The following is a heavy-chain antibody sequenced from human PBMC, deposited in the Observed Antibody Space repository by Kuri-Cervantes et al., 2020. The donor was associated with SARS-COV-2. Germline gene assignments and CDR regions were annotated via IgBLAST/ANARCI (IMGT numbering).Heavy chain of an antibody. Sequence: WGSLRLSCAASGFTFSSYGMHWVRQAPGKGLEWVAVIWYGGSNKYYADPVKGRTTISSDNSKNTLYLQRNSLRAEDTAVYYCAKDLRLRCFGEFLGFDPWGQGTLVTVSS. CDR3: AKDLRLRCFGEFLGFDP. J-gene: IGHJ5*02. D-gene: IGHD3-10*01. CDR1: GFTFSSYG. V-gene: IGHV3-33*06. CDR2: IWYGGSNK.